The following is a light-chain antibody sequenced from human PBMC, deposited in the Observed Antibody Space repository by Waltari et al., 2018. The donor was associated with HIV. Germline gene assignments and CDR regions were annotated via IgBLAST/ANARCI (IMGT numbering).Light chain of an antibody. J-gene: IGLJ2*01. Sequence: QSALTQPASVSGSPGQSITISCTGTSNDVGGYNYVSWYQHHPGKAPKLMIYEVSDRPSGVSSRFSGSKSCNTASLTISGLQAEDEADYYCSSYTSSATLVFGGGTKLTV. CDR1: SNDVGGYNY. CDR2: EVS. CDR3: SSYTSSATLV. V-gene: IGLV2-14*01.